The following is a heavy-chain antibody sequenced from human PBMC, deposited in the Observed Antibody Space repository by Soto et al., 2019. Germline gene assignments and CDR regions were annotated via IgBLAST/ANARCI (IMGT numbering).Heavy chain of an antibody. J-gene: IGHJ4*02. V-gene: IGHV3-23*01. CDR1: GFTFSSYA. CDR3: AKDYPETPMPGNY. CDR2: IINSGAST. Sequence: GESLKISCAASGFTFSSYAMGWVRQAPGKGLEWISGIINSGASTYHADSVKGRFTISRDNSKNTLFLQMNSLSAEDTAVYYCAKDYPETPMPGNYWGQGTLVTVSS. D-gene: IGHD2-2*01.